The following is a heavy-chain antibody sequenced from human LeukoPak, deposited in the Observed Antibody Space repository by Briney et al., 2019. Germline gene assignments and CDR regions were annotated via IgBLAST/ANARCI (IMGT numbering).Heavy chain of an antibody. V-gene: IGHV4-61*02. CDR2: IYTSGST. CDR1: GGSISSGSYY. Sequence: PSETLSLTCTVSGGSISSGSYYWSWIRQPAGKGLEWIGRIYTSGSTNYNPSLKSRVTISVDTSKNQFSLNLTSVTAADTAIYFCARYYDTLSYMDVWGKGTTVTVSS. CDR3: ARYYDTLSYMDV. J-gene: IGHJ6*03. D-gene: IGHD3-9*01.